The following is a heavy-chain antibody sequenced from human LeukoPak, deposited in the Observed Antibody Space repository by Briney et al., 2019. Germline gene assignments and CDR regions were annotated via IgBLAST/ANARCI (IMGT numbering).Heavy chain of an antibody. D-gene: IGHD1-26*01. CDR3: AKGLLVGATYFDY. CDR2: ISGSGDNT. V-gene: IGHV3-23*01. Sequence: GGSLRLSCAASGFTFSSYAMSWVRQPPGKGLEWVSGISGSGDNTYYADSVKGRFTISRDNSKNTLYLQMNSLRAEDTAVYYCAKGLLVGATYFDYWGQGTLVTVSS. J-gene: IGHJ4*02. CDR1: GFTFSSYA.